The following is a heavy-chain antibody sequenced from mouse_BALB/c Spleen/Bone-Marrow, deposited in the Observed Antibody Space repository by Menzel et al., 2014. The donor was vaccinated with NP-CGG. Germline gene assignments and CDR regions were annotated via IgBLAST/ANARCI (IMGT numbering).Heavy chain of an antibody. CDR1: GFNIKDYY. CDR2: IDPENGNT. CDR3: ASYYGSSYDYFDY. J-gene: IGHJ2*01. Sequence: VQLQQSGAELVRPGALVKLPCKASGFNIKDYYMHWVKQRPEQGLEWIGWIDPENGNTIYDPKFQGKASITADTSSNAAYLQLSSLTSEDTAVYYCASYYGSSYDYFDYWGQGTTLTVSS. D-gene: IGHD1-1*01. V-gene: IGHV14-1*02.